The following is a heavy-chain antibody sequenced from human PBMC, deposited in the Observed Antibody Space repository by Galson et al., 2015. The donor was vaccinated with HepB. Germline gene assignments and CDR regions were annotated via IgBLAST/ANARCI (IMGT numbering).Heavy chain of an antibody. D-gene: IGHD3-9*01. CDR2: IKSKTDGGTT. J-gene: IGHJ4*02. Sequence: SLRLSCAASGFTFSNAWMNWVRQAPGKGLEWVGRIKSKTDGGTTDYAAPVKGRFTISRDDSKNTLYLQMNSLKIEDTAVYYCTTDPSKMHYDILTGYYSVSYYWGQGTLVTVSS. V-gene: IGHV3-15*07. CDR1: GFTFSNAW. CDR3: TTDPSKMHYDILTGYYSVSYY.